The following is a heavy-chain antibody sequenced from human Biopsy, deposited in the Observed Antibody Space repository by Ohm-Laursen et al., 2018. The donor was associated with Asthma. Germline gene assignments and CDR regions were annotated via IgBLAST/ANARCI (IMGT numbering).Heavy chain of an antibody. CDR3: ARATYGDDGFDP. J-gene: IGHJ5*02. Sequence: TLYLTCTVSGGSINIGDYYWSWIRQHPVKGLEWIGYIYYSGSTYYNPSLKSRVSISLDTSKNQFSLSLTSVTAADTAVYYCARATYGDDGFDPWGQGTLVTVFS. CDR2: IYYSGST. V-gene: IGHV4-31*03. D-gene: IGHD4-17*01. CDR1: GGSINIGDYY.